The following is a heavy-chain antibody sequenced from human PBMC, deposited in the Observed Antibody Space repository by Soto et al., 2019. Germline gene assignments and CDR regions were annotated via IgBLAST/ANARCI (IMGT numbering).Heavy chain of an antibody. J-gene: IGHJ4*02. V-gene: IGHV1-3*01. CDR1: GYTFTGYY. CDR3: ARSSSSWYWSSFDY. CDR2: INAGNGNT. D-gene: IGHD6-13*01. Sequence: ASVKVSCKASGYTFTGYYMHWVRQAPGQRLEWMGWINAGNGNTKYSQKFQGRVTITRDTSASTAYMELSSLRSEDTAVYYCARSSSSWYWSSFDYWGQGTLVTVSS.